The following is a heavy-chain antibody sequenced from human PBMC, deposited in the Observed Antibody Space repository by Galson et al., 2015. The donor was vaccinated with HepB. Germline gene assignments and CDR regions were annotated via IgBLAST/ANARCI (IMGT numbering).Heavy chain of an antibody. V-gene: IGHV3-7*01. CDR1: GFSFSSYW. CDR3: ASTVVVTAIHFDY. CDR2: IKQDGSEK. Sequence: SLRLSCAASGFSFSSYWMSWVRQAPGKGLEWVANIKQDGSEKYYVDSVKGRFTISRDNAKNSLYLQMNSLRAEDTAVYYCASTVVVTAIHFDYWGQGTLVTVSS. D-gene: IGHD2-21*02. J-gene: IGHJ4*02.